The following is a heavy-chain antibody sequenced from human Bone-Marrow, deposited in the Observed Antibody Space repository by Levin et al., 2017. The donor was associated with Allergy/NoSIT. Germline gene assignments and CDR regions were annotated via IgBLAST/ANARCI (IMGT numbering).Heavy chain of an antibody. CDR1: GFTFSSYA. J-gene: IGHJ6*02. CDR3: ARDYYDSSGYLRGMDV. V-gene: IGHV3-30-3*01. D-gene: IGHD3-22*01. CDR2: ISYDGSNK. Sequence: LSLTCAASGFTFSSYAMHWVRQAPGKGLEWVAVISYDGSNKYYADSVKGRFTISRDNSKNTLYLQMNSLRAEDTAVYYCARDYYDSSGYLRGMDVWGQGTTVTVSS.